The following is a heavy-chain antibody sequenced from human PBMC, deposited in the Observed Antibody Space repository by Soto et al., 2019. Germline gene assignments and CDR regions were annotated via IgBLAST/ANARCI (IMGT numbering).Heavy chain of an antibody. CDR2: VIPIFGTA. CDR3: ASPKTYVGWFDR. V-gene: IGHV1-69*13. J-gene: IGHJ5*02. D-gene: IGHD3-16*01. CDR1: VVTFCSYA. Sequence: SVKVSCKASVVTFCSYAISWVRQAPGQGLEWMGGVIPIFGTATYAQTFQGSVTITADESTSTAYMELSSLRSDDTAVYYCASPKTYVGWFDRWGQGTLGTVSS.